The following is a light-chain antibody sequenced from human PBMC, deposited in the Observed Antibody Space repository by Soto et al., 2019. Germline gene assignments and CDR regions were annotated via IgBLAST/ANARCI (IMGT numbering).Light chain of an antibody. J-gene: IGKJ3*01. Sequence: EIMLTQSPGTVSLSPGDRATISCRASQTVRSNSLVWYQQKPGQAPRLVIYDASSRPPGIPDRFSGSGSGTDFTLTISRLEPENFGVYYCQHSATFGPGTTVDIK. V-gene: IGKV3-20*01. CDR3: QHSAT. CDR1: QTVRSNS. CDR2: DAS.